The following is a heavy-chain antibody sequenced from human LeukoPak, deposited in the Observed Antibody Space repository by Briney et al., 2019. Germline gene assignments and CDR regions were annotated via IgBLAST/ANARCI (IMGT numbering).Heavy chain of an antibody. D-gene: IGHD1-26*01. CDR2: INPNSGGT. CDR1: GYTFTGYY. Sequence: ASVKVSCKASGYTFTGYYMHWVRQAPGQGLEWMGWINPNSGGTNYAQKFQGRVTMTTDTSTSTAYMELRSLRSDDTAVYYCARDESSGTYYFDYWGQGTLVTVSS. J-gene: IGHJ4*02. V-gene: IGHV1-2*02. CDR3: ARDESSGTYYFDY.